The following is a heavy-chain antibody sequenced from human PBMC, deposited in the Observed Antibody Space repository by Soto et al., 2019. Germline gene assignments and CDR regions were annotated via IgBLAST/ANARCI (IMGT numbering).Heavy chain of an antibody. V-gene: IGHV4-31*03. CDR3: ARVLRGKDWFDP. D-gene: IGHD3-16*01. Sequence: PSETLSLTCTVSGGSISSGGYYWSWIRQHPGKGLEWIGYIYYSGSTCYNPSLKSRVTISVDTSKNQFSLKLSSVTAADTAVYYCARVLRGKDWFDPWGQGTLVTVSS. CDR1: GGSISSGGYY. J-gene: IGHJ5*02. CDR2: IYYSGST.